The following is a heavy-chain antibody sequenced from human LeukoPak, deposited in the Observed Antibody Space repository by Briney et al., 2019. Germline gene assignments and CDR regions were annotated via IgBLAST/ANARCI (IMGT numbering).Heavy chain of an antibody. J-gene: IGHJ4*02. V-gene: IGHV3-23*01. CDR1: GFTFSSYG. Sequence: PGGTLRLACAASGFTFSSYGMSWVRQAPGKGLEWVASITGNSISTYYADSVTGRFTISRDNSKNTLYLQINSLRAEDTAIYYCAKRRLGVPGDYFDYWGQGTLVTVSS. CDR3: AKRRLGVPGDYFDY. CDR2: ITGNSIST. D-gene: IGHD1-14*01.